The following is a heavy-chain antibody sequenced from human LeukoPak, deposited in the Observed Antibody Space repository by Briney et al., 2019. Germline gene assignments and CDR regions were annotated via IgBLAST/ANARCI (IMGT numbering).Heavy chain of an antibody. V-gene: IGHV1-18*01. D-gene: IGHD3-22*01. CDR1: GYTFTSYG. CDR2: ISAYNGNT. Sequence: GASVKVSCKASGYTFTSYGISWVRQAPGQGLEWMGWISAYNGNTNYAQKVQGRVTMTTDTSTSTAYMELRSLRSDDTAVYYCARETYYYDSSGYSPYYYYYMDVWGKGTTVTVSS. CDR3: ARETYYYDSSGYSPYYYYYMDV. J-gene: IGHJ6*03.